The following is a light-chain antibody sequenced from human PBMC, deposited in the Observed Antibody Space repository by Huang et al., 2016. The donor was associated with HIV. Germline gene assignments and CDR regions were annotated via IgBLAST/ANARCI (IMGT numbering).Light chain of an antibody. Sequence: EIVLTQSPATLSVSPGASATLSCRASQTVSDHLAWFQQRPGQPPILLTYGGSTRASGVPARFSGSGSGTVFGLVINNLQPEDFAVYYCQQYNTWPRTFGQGTRVGIQ. CDR3: QQYNTWPRT. CDR1: QTVSDH. CDR2: GGS. J-gene: IGKJ1*01. V-gene: IGKV3-15*01.